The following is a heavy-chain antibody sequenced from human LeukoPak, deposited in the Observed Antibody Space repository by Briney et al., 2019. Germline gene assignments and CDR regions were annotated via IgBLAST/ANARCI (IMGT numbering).Heavy chain of an antibody. V-gene: IGHV3-9*01. CDR1: GFTFDDYA. CDR3: ARENCSGGSCYDPYFDY. J-gene: IGHJ4*02. Sequence: PGGSLRLSCAASGFTFDDYAMHWVRQAPGKGLEWVSGISWNSGSIGYADSVKGRFTISRDNAKNSLYLQMNSLRAEDTALYYCARENCSGGSCYDPYFDYWGQGTLVTVSS. CDR2: ISWNSGSI. D-gene: IGHD2-15*01.